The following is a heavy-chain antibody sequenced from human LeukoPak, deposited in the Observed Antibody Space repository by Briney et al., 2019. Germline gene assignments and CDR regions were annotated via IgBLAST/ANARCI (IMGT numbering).Heavy chain of an antibody. J-gene: IGHJ6*03. CDR2: ISTSSSYV. Sequence: PGGSLRLSCAASRFTFSSYVMKWVRQVPGKGLEWVSSISTSSSYVYYADSVKGRFTISRDSAKNSLYLQMNSLRAEDTAVYYCARATWDPNYYYYMDVWGKGTTVTISS. D-gene: IGHD1-26*01. V-gene: IGHV3-21*01. CDR1: RFTFSSYV. CDR3: ARATWDPNYYYYMDV.